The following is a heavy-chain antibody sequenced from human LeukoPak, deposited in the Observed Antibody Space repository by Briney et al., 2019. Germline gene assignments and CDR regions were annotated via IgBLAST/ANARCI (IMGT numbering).Heavy chain of an antibody. CDR3: ARLTPDTAMVVDY. D-gene: IGHD5-18*01. CDR2: IYYSGST. J-gene: IGHJ4*02. CDR1: GGSISSSGYY. Sequence: PSETLSLTCTVSGGSISSSGYYWGGIRKPQGKGLEWIGSIYYSGSTYYNPSLKSRVTISVDTSKNQFSLKLSSVTAADTAVYYCARLTPDTAMVVDYWGQGTLVTVSS. V-gene: IGHV4-39*01.